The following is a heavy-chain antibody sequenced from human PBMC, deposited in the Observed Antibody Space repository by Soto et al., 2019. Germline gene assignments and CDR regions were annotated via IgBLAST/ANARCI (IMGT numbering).Heavy chain of an antibody. V-gene: IGHV3-30*04. D-gene: IGHD2-21*02. CDR1: GFTFSDHA. CDR2: VSFDGSNK. Sequence: QVQLVESGGGVVQPGRSLRLSCAASGFTFSDHAMHWVRQAPGQGLEWVAVVSFDGSNKYYADSVKGRFTISRDNSKTTLSLQMNSQRPEDRAVYDCARVAYCGGDCFPGQVSPGYFDLWGRGTPVIVSS. CDR3: ARVAYCGGDCFPGQVSPGYFDL. J-gene: IGHJ2*01.